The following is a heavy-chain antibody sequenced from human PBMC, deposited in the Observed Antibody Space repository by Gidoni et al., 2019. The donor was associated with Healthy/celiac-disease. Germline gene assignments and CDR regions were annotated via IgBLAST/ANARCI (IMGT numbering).Heavy chain of an antibody. CDR1: GGSISSSSYY. CDR3: ARRVGPGWFDP. V-gene: IGHV4-39*01. Sequence: QLQLQESGPGLVKPSETLSLTCTVSGGSISSSSYYWGWIRQPPGKGLEWIGSIYYSGSTYYNPSLKSRVTISVDTSKNQFSLKLSSVTAADTAVYYCARRVGPGWFDPWGQGTLVTVSS. CDR2: IYYSGST. J-gene: IGHJ5*02.